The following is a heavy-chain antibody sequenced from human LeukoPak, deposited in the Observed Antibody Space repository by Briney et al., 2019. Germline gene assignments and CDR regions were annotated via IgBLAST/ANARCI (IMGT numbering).Heavy chain of an antibody. CDR1: GYSYTSYW. D-gene: IGHD2-2*02. J-gene: IGHJ5*02. Sequence: GESLKISCKGSGYSYTSYWIGWVRQMPGKGLEWMGIIYPGDSDTRYSPSFQGQVTISADKSISTAHLQRSSLKASDTAMYYCARGVVPAAIDRFDPWGQGTLVTVSS. CDR2: IYPGDSDT. CDR3: ARGVVPAAIDRFDP. V-gene: IGHV5-51*01.